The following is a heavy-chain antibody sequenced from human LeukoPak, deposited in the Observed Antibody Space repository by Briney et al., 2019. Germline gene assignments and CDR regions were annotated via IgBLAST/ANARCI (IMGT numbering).Heavy chain of an antibody. D-gene: IGHD2-2*01. J-gene: IGHJ4*02. CDR1: GFTFSSYA. Sequence: GGSLRLSCAASGFTFSSYAMHWVRQAPGKGLEWVAVISYDGSNKYYADSVKGRFTISRDNSKNTLYLQMNSLRAEDTAVYYCAKAGYCSSTSCYADFDYWGQGTLVTVSS. V-gene: IGHV3-30*04. CDR2: ISYDGSNK. CDR3: AKAGYCSSTSCYADFDY.